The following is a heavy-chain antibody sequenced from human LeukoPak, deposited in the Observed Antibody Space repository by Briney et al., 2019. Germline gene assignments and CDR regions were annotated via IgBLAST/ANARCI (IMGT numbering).Heavy chain of an antibody. CDR3: ARDDSGSYY. CDR1: GFTFSSYV. CDR2: ISGSGGST. V-gene: IGHV3-23*01. J-gene: IGHJ4*02. D-gene: IGHD1-26*01. Sequence: SGGTLRLSCAASGFTFSSYVMSWVRQAPGKGLEWVSAISGSGGSTYYADSVKGRFTISRDNSKNTLYLQMNSLRAEDTAVYYCARDDSGSYYWGQGTLVTVSS.